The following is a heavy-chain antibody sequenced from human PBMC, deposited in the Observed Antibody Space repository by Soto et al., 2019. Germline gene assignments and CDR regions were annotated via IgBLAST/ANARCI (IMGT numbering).Heavy chain of an antibody. CDR3: AKGPEYDILTGCDY. CDR1: GFTFSLSA. V-gene: IGHV3-23*01. J-gene: IGHJ4*02. Sequence: EVQLLESGGGFVQPGESLRLSCAASGFTFSLSAMSWVRQAPGRGLEWVSSISGGGGSTEYADSVKGRFTISRDNSKDPVHLQMNSLRAEDTAVYYCAKGPEYDILTGCDYWGQGALVTVSS. CDR2: ISGGGGST. D-gene: IGHD3-9*01.